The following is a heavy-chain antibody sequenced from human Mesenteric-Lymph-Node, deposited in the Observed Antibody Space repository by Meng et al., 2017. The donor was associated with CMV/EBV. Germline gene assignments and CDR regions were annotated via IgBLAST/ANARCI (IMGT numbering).Heavy chain of an antibody. CDR2: ISSSGSTI. V-gene: IGHV3-48*03. Sequence: GPLRLSCAASGFTFSSYEMNWVRQAPGKGLEWVSYISSSGSTIYYADSVKGRFTISRDNAKNSLYLQMNSLRAEDTAVYYCAREGRVHVDYWGQGTLVTVSS. J-gene: IGHJ4*02. CDR1: GFTFSSYE. CDR3: AREGRVHVDY.